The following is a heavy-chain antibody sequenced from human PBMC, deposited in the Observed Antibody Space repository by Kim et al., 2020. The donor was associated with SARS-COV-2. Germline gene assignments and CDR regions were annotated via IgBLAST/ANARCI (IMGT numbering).Heavy chain of an antibody. Sequence: GGSLRLSCAASGFTFSSYGMHWVRQAPGKGLEWVAVIRYDGSNKYYADSVKGRFTISRDNSKNTLYLQMNSLRAEDTAVYYCARDGWISTVHDAFDIWGQGTMVTVSS. V-gene: IGHV3-33*01. D-gene: IGHD5-12*01. CDR1: GFTFSSYG. CDR2: IRYDGSNK. CDR3: ARDGWISTVHDAFDI. J-gene: IGHJ3*02.